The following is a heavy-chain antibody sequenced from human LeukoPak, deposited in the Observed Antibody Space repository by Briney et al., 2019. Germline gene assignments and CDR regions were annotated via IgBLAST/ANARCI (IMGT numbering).Heavy chain of an antibody. Sequence: SETLSLTCTVSGGSISSSNYYWGWIRQPPGKGLEWIGNIYYSGSTYYNPFLKSRVTISVDTSKNQFSLKLSSVTAADTAVYYCARHYCSSTSCYAGAGWFDPWGQGTLVTVSS. V-gene: IGHV4-39*01. D-gene: IGHD2-2*01. CDR3: ARHYCSSTSCYAGAGWFDP. CDR1: GGSISSSNYY. CDR2: IYYSGST. J-gene: IGHJ5*02.